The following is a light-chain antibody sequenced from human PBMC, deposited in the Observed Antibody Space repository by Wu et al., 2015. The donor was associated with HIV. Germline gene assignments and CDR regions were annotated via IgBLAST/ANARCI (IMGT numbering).Light chain of an antibody. CDR1: QSVSIDY. Sequence: EVVLTQSPGTLSLSPGETATLSCRARQSVSIDYLAWYQQKPGQAPRLLIYDVSSRATGIPDRFSGSGSGTDFTLTISRLEPEDCAVYYCQQYGFSQLAFGGGTKVEIK. CDR2: DVS. V-gene: IGKV3-20*01. J-gene: IGKJ4*01. CDR3: QQYGFSQLA.